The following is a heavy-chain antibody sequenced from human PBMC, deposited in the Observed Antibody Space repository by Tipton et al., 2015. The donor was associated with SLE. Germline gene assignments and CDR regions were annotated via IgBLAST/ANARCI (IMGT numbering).Heavy chain of an antibody. CDR2: IYYSGST. J-gene: IGHJ6*03. CDR3: ARDSREGTGYYYYYYMDV. D-gene: IGHD1-1*01. CDR1: GGSISTSSYY. Sequence: TLSLTCTVSGGSISTSSYYWSWIRQPPGKGLEWIGYIYYSGSTSYNPSLKSRVTISVDTSKNQFSLKLSSVTAADTAAYYCARDSREGTGYYYYYYMDVWGKGTTVTVSS. V-gene: IGHV4-61*01.